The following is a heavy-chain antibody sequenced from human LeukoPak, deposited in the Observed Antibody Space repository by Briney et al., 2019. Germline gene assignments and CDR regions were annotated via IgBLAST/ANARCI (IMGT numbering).Heavy chain of an antibody. Sequence: ASVKVSCKASGYTFTSYDINWVRQATGQGLEWMGWMNPNSGNTGYAQKFQGRVTMTRNTSISTAYMELSSLRSEDTAVYYCARGRNFRGWFDPWGQGTLVTVSS. J-gene: IGHJ5*02. CDR1: GYTFTSYD. D-gene: IGHD2/OR15-2a*01. V-gene: IGHV1-8*01. CDR2: MNPNSGNT. CDR3: ARGRNFRGWFDP.